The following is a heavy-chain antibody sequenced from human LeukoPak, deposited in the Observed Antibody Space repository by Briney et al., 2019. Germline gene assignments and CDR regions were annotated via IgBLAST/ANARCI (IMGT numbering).Heavy chain of an antibody. V-gene: IGHV1-18*01. J-gene: IGHJ3*02. CDR3: TRVRNSNNWWGPFDI. D-gene: IGHD1-1*01. CDR1: GYTFATSS. Sequence: ASVNVSCKAFGYTFATSSITWVRQAPGQRLEWMGWISPNNGNTHYAQGVQGRVTMTTDTSRSTAYMELRSLRSDDTAVYYCTRVRNSNNWWGPFDIWGQGTMVTVSS. CDR2: ISPNNGNT.